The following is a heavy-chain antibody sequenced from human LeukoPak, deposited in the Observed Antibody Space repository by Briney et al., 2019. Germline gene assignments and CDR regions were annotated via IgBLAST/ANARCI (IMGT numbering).Heavy chain of an antibody. J-gene: IGHJ6*04. CDR2: INHSGST. D-gene: IGHD3-10*01. V-gene: IGHV4-34*01. CDR1: GGSFSGYY. Sequence: SETLSLTCAVYGGSFSGYYWSWIRQPPGQGLEWIGEINHSGSTNYNPSLKSRVTISVDTSKNQFSLKLSSVTAADTAVYYCARARDYYGSGIYGMDVWGKGTTVTVSS. CDR3: ARARDYYGSGIYGMDV.